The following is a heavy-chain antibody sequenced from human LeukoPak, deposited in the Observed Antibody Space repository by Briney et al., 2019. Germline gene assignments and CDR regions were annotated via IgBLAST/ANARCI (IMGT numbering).Heavy chain of an antibody. CDR1: AYSISSGYY. J-gene: IGHJ6*03. Sequence: KPSETLSLTCAVSAYSISSGYYWGWLRQPPERGLEMIGSIYHSGTTYYNPSLKTRVTISLDTSKNQFSLKLSSVTDADTAVYYCARSSFTSGYYYHMDVWGKGTTVTVSS. CDR3: ARSSFTSGYYYHMDV. D-gene: IGHD3-22*01. CDR2: IYHSGTT. V-gene: IGHV4-38-2*01.